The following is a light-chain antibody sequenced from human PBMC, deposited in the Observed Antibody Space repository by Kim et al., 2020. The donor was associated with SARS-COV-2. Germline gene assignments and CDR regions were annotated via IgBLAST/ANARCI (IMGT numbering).Light chain of an antibody. J-gene: IGKJ4*01. CDR1: HDIGSY. CDR3: QQYSYLPPLT. CDR2: DAS. V-gene: IGKV1-33*01. Sequence: SFGDRLTFSCQASHDIGSYLNWYHQKPGKAPKLLIFDASTLQTGVPSRFSGSGSGTDFSFTITNLQPEDVGTYYCQQYSYLPPLTFGGGTKVDIK.